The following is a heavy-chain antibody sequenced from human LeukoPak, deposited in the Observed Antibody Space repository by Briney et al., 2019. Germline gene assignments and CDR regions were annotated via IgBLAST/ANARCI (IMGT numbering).Heavy chain of an antibody. J-gene: IGHJ3*02. D-gene: IGHD5-18*01. CDR2: ISSSSSYI. Sequence: GGSLRLSCAASGFTFSSYWMSWVRQAPGKGLEWVSSISSSSSYIYYADSVKGRFTISRDNAKNSLYLQMNSLRGEDTAVYYCARARGQDTAMVAGAFDIWGQGTMVTVSS. CDR1: GFTFSSYW. V-gene: IGHV3-21*01. CDR3: ARARGQDTAMVAGAFDI.